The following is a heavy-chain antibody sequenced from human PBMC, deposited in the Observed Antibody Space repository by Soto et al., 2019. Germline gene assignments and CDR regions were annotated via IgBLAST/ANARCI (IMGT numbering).Heavy chain of an antibody. CDR2: IYYSGST. CDR3: ARGAQANWLDP. V-gene: IGHV4-59*01. Sequence: SETLSLTCTVSGGSISSYYWSWIRQPPGKGLEWIGYIYYSGSTNYNPSLRSRVSISTDTSKNQFSLKLSSVTAADTAVYYCARGAQANWLDPWGQGTLVTVSS. CDR1: GGSISSYY. J-gene: IGHJ5*02.